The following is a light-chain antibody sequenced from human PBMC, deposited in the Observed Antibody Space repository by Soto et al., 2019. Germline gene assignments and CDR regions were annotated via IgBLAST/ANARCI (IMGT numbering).Light chain of an antibody. Sequence: QSVLTQPASVSGSPGQSITISCAGTSSDVGGYNYVSWYQQQPGKAPNLMIYQVTNRPSGVSNRFSGSRSGNTASLTISGLQAEDEADYYCSSYTDSSNYVFGTGTKVTVL. CDR1: SSDVGGYNY. CDR2: QVT. J-gene: IGLJ1*01. V-gene: IGLV2-14*01. CDR3: SSYTDSSNYV.